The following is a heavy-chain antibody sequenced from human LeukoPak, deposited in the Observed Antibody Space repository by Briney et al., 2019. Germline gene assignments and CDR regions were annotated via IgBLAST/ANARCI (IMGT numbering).Heavy chain of an antibody. Sequence: GRSLRLSCTASGFTFGDYAMSWVRQAPGKGLEWVGFIRSKAYSGTTEYAASVKGRFTISRDDSKSIAYLQMNSLKTEDTAVYYCTSFQGYGDYYYYGMDVWGQGTTVTVSS. CDR1: GFTFGDYA. J-gene: IGHJ6*02. D-gene: IGHD4-17*01. V-gene: IGHV3-49*04. CDR2: IRSKAYSGTT. CDR3: TSFQGYGDYYYYGMDV.